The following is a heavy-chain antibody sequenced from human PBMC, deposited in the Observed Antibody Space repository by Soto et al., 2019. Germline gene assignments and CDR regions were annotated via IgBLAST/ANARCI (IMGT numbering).Heavy chain of an antibody. CDR2: IYPGDSDT. Sequence: PWESLMIAGTGASYGLTSYWIGWERQIPGKGLEICRIIYPGDSDTRYSPSFQGQVTISADKSISSAYLQWSSLKASDSAMYYCASQNFPVTVTTNDFDYSGQGPPVNVS. J-gene: IGHJ4*02. V-gene: IGHV5-51*01. D-gene: IGHD4-17*01. CDR1: SYGLTSYW. CDR3: ASQNFPVTVTTNDFDY.